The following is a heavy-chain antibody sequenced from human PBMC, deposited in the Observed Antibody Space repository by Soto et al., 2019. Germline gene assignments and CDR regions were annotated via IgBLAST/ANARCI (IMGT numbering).Heavy chain of an antibody. CDR3: ARDVYYYDSNNWFDP. J-gene: IGHJ5*02. D-gene: IGHD3-22*01. Sequence: PSETLSLTCTVSGGSVSSGNYYWSWIRQPPGKGLEWIGYIYYSGSTYYNPSLKSRVTISVDTSKNQFSLKLSSVTAADTAVYYCARDVYYYDSNNWFDPWGQGTLVTVSS. V-gene: IGHV4-30-4*08. CDR2: IYYSGST. CDR1: GGSVSSGNYY.